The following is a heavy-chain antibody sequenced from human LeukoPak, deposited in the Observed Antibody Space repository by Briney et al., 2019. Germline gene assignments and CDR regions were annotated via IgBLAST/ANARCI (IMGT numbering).Heavy chain of an antibody. CDR3: ARADRLRGDAYLIGG. J-gene: IGHJ4*02. Sequence: GASVNVSCKSSGCTLTDYYLHWVRQAPGQGLAWMGWINLKSGGISSAQKFQGRVTMTRDTSITTVFMEVSWLTPGDTAIYYWARADRLRGDAYLIGGRGQRTLVTVSS. V-gene: IGHV1-2*02. CDR2: INLKSGGI. CDR1: GCTLTDYY. D-gene: IGHD7-27*01.